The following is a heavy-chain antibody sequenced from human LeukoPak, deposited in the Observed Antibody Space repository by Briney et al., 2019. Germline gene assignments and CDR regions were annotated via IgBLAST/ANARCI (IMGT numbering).Heavy chain of an antibody. CDR2: IYTSGST. D-gene: IGHD3-22*01. CDR3: ARAPDGYDSIGCYSGDYYYYYYMDV. J-gene: IGHJ6*03. Sequence: SETLSLTCTVSGGSISSYYWSWIRQPAGKGLEWIGRIYTSGSTNYNPSLKSRVTMSVDTSKNQFSLKLSSVTAADTAVYYCARAPDGYDSIGCYSGDYYYYYYMDVWGKGTTVTVSS. V-gene: IGHV4-4*07. CDR1: GGSISSYY.